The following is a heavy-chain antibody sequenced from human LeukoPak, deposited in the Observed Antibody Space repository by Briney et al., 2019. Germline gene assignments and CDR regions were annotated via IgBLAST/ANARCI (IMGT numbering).Heavy chain of an antibody. J-gene: IGHJ4*02. CDR1: GGSITRNY. Sequence: SETLSLTCTVSGGSITRNYWSWIRQPPGKGLEWIGYLYDTKSTTYNPSLKSRVTISLGTSKNQCSLKLSSVTAADTAVYYCASLRDPWSYYFDSWGQGTLVTVSS. V-gene: IGHV4-59*08. CDR2: LYDTKST. CDR3: ASLRDPWSYYFDS. D-gene: IGHD2-15*01.